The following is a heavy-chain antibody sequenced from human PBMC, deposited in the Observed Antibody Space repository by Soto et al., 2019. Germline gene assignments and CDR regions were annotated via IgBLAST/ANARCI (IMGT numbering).Heavy chain of an antibody. CDR1: GFTFSSYS. D-gene: IGHD3-10*01. CDR3: AKKVNSGPGSQYFDY. Sequence: GGSLRLSCAASGFTFSSYSMSWVRQAPGKGLEWVSGFRTSGDGGTTYYADSVKGRFTISRDNSKNMLFLQMNSLRAEDTAIYYCAKKVNSGPGSQYFDYWGQGALVTVSS. J-gene: IGHJ4*02. CDR2: FRTSGDGGTT. V-gene: IGHV3-23*01.